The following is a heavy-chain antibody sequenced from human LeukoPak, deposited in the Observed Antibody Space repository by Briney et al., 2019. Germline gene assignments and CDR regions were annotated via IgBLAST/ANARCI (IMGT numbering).Heavy chain of an antibody. D-gene: IGHD3-22*01. CDR2: INHSGST. J-gene: IGHJ1*01. V-gene: IGHV4-39*07. CDR3: ARGPGITYYYDSSGYYTKKEEYFQH. Sequence: PSETLSLTCTVSGGSISSGGYYWSWIRQPPGKGLEWIGEINHSGSTNYNPSLKSRVTISVDTSKNQFSLKLSSVTAADTAVYYCARGPGITYYYDSSGYYTKKEEYFQHWGQGTLVTVSS. CDR1: GGSISSGGYY.